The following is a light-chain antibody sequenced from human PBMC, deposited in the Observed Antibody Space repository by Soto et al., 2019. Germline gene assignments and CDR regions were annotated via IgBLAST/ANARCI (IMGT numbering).Light chain of an antibody. CDR1: SSDVGAYNF. CDR2: NVY. J-gene: IGLJ1*01. Sequence: QSALTQPGSVSGSPGQSITISCTGTSSDVGAYNFVSWHQQHPGKAPKLIIYNVYDRPSGISYRFSGSKSGNTASLTISGLQGEDDADYYCSSYTISRTYVFGTGTKLTVL. CDR3: SSYTISRTYV. V-gene: IGLV2-14*03.